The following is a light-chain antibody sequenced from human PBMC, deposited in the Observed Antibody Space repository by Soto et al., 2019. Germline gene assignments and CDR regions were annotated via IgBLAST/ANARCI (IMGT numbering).Light chain of an antibody. CDR1: SSDVGAYDY. CDR2: EIN. CDR3: SSFAGSNNFPYV. Sequence: QSVLTQPPSASGSPERSVTISCTGTSSDVGAYDYVSWYQQHPGKAPKLMIYEINKRPSGVPDRFSGSKSGNTASLTVSGLQAEDEADYYCSSFAGSNNFPYVFGTGTKVTVL. V-gene: IGLV2-8*01. J-gene: IGLJ1*01.